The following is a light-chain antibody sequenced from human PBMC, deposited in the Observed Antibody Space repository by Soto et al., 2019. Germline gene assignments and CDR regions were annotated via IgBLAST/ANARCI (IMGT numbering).Light chain of an antibody. CDR3: QHYNSYPIT. V-gene: IGKV1-5*03. J-gene: IGKJ5*01. CDR1: QSISIW. Sequence: DIQMTQSPSTLSASVGDRVTITCRASQSISIWLTWYQQKPGKAPKLLIYKASSLESGVPSRFSGSGSGTEFTLTISSLQPDDFATYYCQHYNSYPITFGQGTRLEIK. CDR2: KAS.